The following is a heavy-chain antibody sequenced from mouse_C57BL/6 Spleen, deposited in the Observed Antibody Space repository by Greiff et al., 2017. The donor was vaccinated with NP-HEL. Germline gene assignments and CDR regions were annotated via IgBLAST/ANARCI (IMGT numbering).Heavy chain of an antibody. Sequence: QVQLQQPGAELVRPGTSVKLSCKASGYTFTSYWMHWVKQRPGQGLEWIGVIDPSASYTNYNQKFKGKATLTVDTSSSAAYMQLSSLTSEDSAVYYCASLITTVVEVDYWGKGTTLTVSS. CDR1: GYTFTSYW. CDR3: ASLITTVVEVDY. CDR2: IDPSASYT. V-gene: IGHV1-59*01. J-gene: IGHJ2*01. D-gene: IGHD1-1*01.